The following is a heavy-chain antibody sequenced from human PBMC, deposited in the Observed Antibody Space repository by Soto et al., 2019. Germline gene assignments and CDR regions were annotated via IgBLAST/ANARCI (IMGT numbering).Heavy chain of an antibody. CDR2: IYYSGST. V-gene: IGHV4-39*01. Sequence: QLQLQESGPGLVKPSETLSLTCTVSGGSISSSSYYWGWIRQPPGKGLEWSGRIYYSGSTYYNPSLKSRVTISVDTSKNQFSLKLSSVTAADTAVYYCARRLYYDSSGFEGGGMDVWGQGTTVTVSS. J-gene: IGHJ6*02. D-gene: IGHD3-22*01. CDR3: ARRLYYDSSGFEGGGMDV. CDR1: GGSISSSSYY.